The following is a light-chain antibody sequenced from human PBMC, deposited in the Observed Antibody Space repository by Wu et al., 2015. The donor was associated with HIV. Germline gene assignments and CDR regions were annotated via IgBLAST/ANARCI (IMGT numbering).Light chain of an antibody. CDR1: QSVSSNY. V-gene: IGKV3-20*01. CDR3: QQYHSYPIT. J-gene: IGKJ5*01. Sequence: EIVLTQSPGTLSLSPGERATLSCRASQSVSSNYLAWYQQKPGQAPRLLIYGASSRATGIPDRFSGSGSGTDFTLTISRLEPEDFAVYYCQQYHSYPITFGQGTRLEIK. CDR2: GAS.